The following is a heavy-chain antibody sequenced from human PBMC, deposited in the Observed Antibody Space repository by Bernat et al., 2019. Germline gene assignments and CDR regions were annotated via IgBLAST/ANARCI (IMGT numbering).Heavy chain of an antibody. J-gene: IGHJ6*03. Sequence: EVQLVESGGRLVQAGESLKLSCAASGFTFSDSAVHWVRQASGKGLEWVGRIRSKANNYATVYAASVKGRFTISRDDSKNTAYLQMNSLKTDDTAVYYCTVVGQQSDSTKYYMDVWGKGTTVTVSS. D-gene: IGHD6-13*01. CDR3: TVVGQQSDSTKYYMDV. CDR2: IRSKANNYAT. CDR1: GFTFSDSA. V-gene: IGHV3-73*02.